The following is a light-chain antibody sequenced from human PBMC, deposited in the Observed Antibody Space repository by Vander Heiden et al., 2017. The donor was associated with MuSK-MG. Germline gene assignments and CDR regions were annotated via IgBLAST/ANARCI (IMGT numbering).Light chain of an antibody. Sequence: EIQMTQSPSSLSASVGDRVTITCRASQSISSYLNWYQQKPGKDPKLLIYAASSLQSGVPSRFSGSGSGTDFTLTISSLQPEDFATYYCQQSDSTPLTFGGGTKVEIK. CDR3: QQSDSTPLT. J-gene: IGKJ4*01. CDR1: QSISSY. CDR2: AAS. V-gene: IGKV1-39*01.